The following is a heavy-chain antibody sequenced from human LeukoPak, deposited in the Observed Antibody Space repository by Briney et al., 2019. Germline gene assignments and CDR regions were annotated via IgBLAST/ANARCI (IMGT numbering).Heavy chain of an antibody. Sequence: GGSLRLSCAASGFTFSGHSMTWVRQTPGKGLEWVSVIFGNGVKTYYADSLKGRFTISRDNSKSTLYLQMDSLRADDTAVYYCARVGDWSNYFGMDAWGQGTTVSVSS. D-gene: IGHD3-16*01. CDR3: ARVGDWSNYFGMDA. J-gene: IGHJ6*02. CDR2: IFGNGVKT. V-gene: IGHV3-23*01. CDR1: GFTFSGHS.